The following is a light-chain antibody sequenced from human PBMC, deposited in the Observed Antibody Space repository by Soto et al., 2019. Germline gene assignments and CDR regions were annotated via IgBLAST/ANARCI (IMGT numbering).Light chain of an antibody. J-gene: IGKJ2*01. V-gene: IGKV1-5*03. CDR3: QEYHTYSSYT. CDR2: KAS. CDR1: QSISIW. Sequence: DIQMTQSPSTLSASVGDRVTITCRASQSISIWLAWYQQKPGKAPKLLIYKASTLQSGVPSRFSGSGSETEFTLTISGLQPDDFATYYCQEYHTYSSYTFGQGANLEIK.